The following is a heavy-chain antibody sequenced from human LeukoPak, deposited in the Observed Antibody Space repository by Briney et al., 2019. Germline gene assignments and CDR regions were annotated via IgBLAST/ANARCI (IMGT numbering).Heavy chain of an antibody. V-gene: IGHV3-74*01. CDR1: GFTFSDCW. D-gene: IGHD5-12*01. CDR2: INTDGTST. Sequence: GGSLRLSCAASGFTFSDCWMHWVRQAPGKGLVWVSRINTDGTSTKYADSVKGRFTISRDNARNTVYLQMNSLRAEDTAVYYCARARYSYTGIVDYWGQGTLVTVSS. CDR3: ARARYSYTGIVDY. J-gene: IGHJ4*02.